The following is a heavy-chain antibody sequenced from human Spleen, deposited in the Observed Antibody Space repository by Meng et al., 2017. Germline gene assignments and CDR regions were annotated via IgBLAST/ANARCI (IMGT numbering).Heavy chain of an antibody. J-gene: IGHJ4*02. V-gene: IGHV3-48*03. CDR3: AGGLRGGSSSY. D-gene: IGHD1-26*01. CDR1: GFTFSSYE. CDR2: ISNSGDTI. Sequence: GGSLRLSCAASGFTFSSYEMIWVRQAPGKGLESISYISNSGDTIYYTDSVKGRFTISRDNAKSSLYLHMNGLRAEDTAVYFCAGGLRGGSSSYWGQGMLVTVSS.